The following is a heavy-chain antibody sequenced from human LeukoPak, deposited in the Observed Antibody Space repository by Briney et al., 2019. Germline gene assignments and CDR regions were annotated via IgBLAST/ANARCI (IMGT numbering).Heavy chain of an antibody. CDR3: ARDSGNFID. D-gene: IGHD3-10*01. Sequence: GGSLRLSCAASGFTFSSYSMNWVRQAPGKGLEWVSSISSSSSYIYYAEPVKGRFTISRDNAKSSLYLQLNSLRAEDTAVCYCARDSGNFIDWGQGTLVTVSS. CDR2: ISSSSSYI. CDR1: GFTFSSYS. J-gene: IGHJ4*02. V-gene: IGHV3-21*01.